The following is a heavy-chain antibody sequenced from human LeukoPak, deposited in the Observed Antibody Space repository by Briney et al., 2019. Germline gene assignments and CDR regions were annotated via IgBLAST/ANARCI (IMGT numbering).Heavy chain of an antibody. CDR1: GGTFSSYA. D-gene: IGHD3-22*01. Sequence: SVKVSCKASGGTFSSYAVSWVRQAPGQGLEWMGGIIPIFGTANYAQKFQGRVTITADESTSTAYMELSSLRSEDTAVYYCARDRYYDSSGYYLPYYYYGMDVWGQGTTVTVSS. CDR3: ARDRYYDSSGYYLPYYYYGMDV. CDR2: IIPIFGTA. J-gene: IGHJ6*02. V-gene: IGHV1-69*13.